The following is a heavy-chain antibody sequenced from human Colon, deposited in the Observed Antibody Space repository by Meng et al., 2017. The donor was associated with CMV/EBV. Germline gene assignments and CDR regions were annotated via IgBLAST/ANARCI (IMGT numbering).Heavy chain of an antibody. D-gene: IGHD1-26*01. Sequence: SETLSLTCTVSGGSISSYYWSWIRQPPGKGLEWIGSIYYSGSTNYNPSLKSRVTISVDTSKNQFSLKLSSVTAADTAVYYCASSGRGATNAYWGQGTLVTVSS. J-gene: IGHJ4*02. CDR2: IYYSGST. V-gene: IGHV4-59*01. CDR1: GGSISSYY. CDR3: ASSGRGATNAY.